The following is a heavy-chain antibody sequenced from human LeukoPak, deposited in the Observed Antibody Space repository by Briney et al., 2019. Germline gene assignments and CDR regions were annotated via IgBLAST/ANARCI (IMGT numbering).Heavy chain of an antibody. CDR3: AATSVGAIFTQFDP. J-gene: IGHJ5*02. D-gene: IGHD1-26*01. V-gene: IGHV1-58*02. CDR1: RFTFTSSA. Sequence: ASVKVSCKASRFTFTSSAMQWVRQARGQRLEWIGWIVVGSGNTNYAQKFQEGVTITRDMSTSTAYMELSSLRSEDTAVYYCAATSVGAIFTQFDPWGQGTLVTVSS. CDR2: IVVGSGNT.